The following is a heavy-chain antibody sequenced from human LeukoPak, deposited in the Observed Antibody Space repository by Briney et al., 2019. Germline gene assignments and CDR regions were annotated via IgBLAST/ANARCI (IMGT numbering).Heavy chain of an antibody. CDR2: IRYDGSNK. J-gene: IGHJ4*02. CDR1: GFTFSSYG. D-gene: IGHD4-11*01. Sequence: GGSLRLSCAASGFTFSSYGMHWVRQAPGKGLEWVAFIRYDGSNKYYADSVKGRFTISRDNSKNTLYLQMNSLRAEDTAVYYCAKDHSNYVDFDYWGQGTLVTVSS. V-gene: IGHV3-30*02. CDR3: AKDHSNYVDFDY.